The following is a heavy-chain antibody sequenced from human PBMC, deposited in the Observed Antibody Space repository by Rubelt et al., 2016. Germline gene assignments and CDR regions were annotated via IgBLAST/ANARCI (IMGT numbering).Heavy chain of an antibody. CDR3: AREYALSRGRRWYFDY. D-gene: IGHD2-8*01. J-gene: IGHJ4*02. Sequence: GQGLEWMGWINPNSGGTNYAQKFQGWVTMTRDTSISTAYMELSRLRSDDTAVYYCAREYALSRGRRWYFDYWGQGTLVTVSS. V-gene: IGHV1-2*04. CDR2: INPNSGGT.